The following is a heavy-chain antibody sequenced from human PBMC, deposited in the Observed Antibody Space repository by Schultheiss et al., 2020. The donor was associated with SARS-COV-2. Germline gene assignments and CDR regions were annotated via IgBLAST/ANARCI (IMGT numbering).Heavy chain of an antibody. CDR3: ARQPGDYVHFYYYYYMDV. Sequence: SETLSLTCTVSGGSISSYYWSWIRQPPGKGLEWIGEINHGGSTSYNPSLKSRVTISVDTSKNQFSLKLSSVTAADKAVYYCARQPGDYVHFYYYYYMDVWGKGTTVTVSS. CDR1: GGSISSYY. CDR2: INHGGST. D-gene: IGHD4-17*01. V-gene: IGHV4-34*01. J-gene: IGHJ6*03.